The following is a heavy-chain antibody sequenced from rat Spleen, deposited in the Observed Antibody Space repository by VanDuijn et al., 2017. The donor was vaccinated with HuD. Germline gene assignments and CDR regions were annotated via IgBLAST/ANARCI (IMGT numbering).Heavy chain of an antibody. CDR2: ITYDGGST. CDR3: ARHPQLGSYWYFDF. D-gene: IGHD3-4*01. J-gene: IGHJ2*01. CDR1: GFTFSNYY. Sequence: EVQLVESGGDLVQPGRSLKLSCAASGFTFSNYYMAWVRQAPTKGLEWVAYITYDGGSTYYRDSVKGRFTISRDNARSTLYLQMDSLRSEDTATYYCARHPQLGSYWYFDFWGQGVMVTVSS. V-gene: IGHV5-25*01.